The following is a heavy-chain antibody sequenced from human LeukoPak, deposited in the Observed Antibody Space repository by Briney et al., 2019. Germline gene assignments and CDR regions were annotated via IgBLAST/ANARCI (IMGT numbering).Heavy chain of an antibody. J-gene: IGHJ4*02. CDR2: ISAYNGNT. CDR1: GYTFTSYG. Sequence: GASVKVSCKASGYTFTSYGISWVRQAPGQGLEWMGWISAYNGNTNYAQKLQGRVTMTTDTSTSTAYMELRSLRSDDTAVYYCARDFSIAAAAHEPHDYWGQGTLVTVSS. CDR3: ARDFSIAAAAHEPHDY. D-gene: IGHD6-13*01. V-gene: IGHV1-18*01.